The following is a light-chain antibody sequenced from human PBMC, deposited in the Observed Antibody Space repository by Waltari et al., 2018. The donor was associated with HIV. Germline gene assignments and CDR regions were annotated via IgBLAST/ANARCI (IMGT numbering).Light chain of an antibody. CDR2: GSK. Sequence: QSVLTQSPSASGTPGQRVTISCSGSSSNIGRNYVYWYQQLPGTAPKLLINGSKQRPPGGPDRFSGSKSGTSASLAISGLRSEDEADYYCAAWDDSLSGRVFGGGTKLTVL. V-gene: IGLV1-47*01. CDR1: SSNIGRNY. CDR3: AAWDDSLSGRV. J-gene: IGLJ3*02.